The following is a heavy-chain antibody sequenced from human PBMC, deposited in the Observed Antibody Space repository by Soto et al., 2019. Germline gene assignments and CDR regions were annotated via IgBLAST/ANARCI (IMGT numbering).Heavy chain of an antibody. CDR1: GGSISSGGYY. CDR3: ARTYYYDSSGYWRPSRGFRGGCNFDY. V-gene: IGHV4-31*03. CDR2: IYYSGST. Sequence: PSETLSLTCTVSGGSISSGGYYWSWIRQHPGKGLEWIGYIYYSGSTYYNPSLKSRVTISVDTSKNQFSLKLSSVTAADTAAYYCARTYYYDSSGYWRPSRGFRGGCNFDYWGQGTLVTVSS. D-gene: IGHD3-22*01. J-gene: IGHJ4*02.